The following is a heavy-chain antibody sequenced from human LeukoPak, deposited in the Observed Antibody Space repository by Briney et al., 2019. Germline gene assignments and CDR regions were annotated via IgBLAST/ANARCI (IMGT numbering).Heavy chain of an antibody. D-gene: IGHD5-12*01. J-gene: IGHJ4*02. CDR2: IWYDGSSK. CDR3: AKDETPYRGDGIDY. V-gene: IGHV3-30*02. Sequence: GGSLRLSCAASGFTFSFYGFHWVRQAPGKGLEWVAFIWYDGSSKYYADSVKGRFTISRDNSKNTLYLQISSLRAEDTAVYYCAKDETPYRGDGIDYWGQGTLVTVSS. CDR1: GFTFSFYG.